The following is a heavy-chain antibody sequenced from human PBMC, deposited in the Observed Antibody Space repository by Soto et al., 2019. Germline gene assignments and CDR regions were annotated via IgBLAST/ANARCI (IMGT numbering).Heavy chain of an antibody. J-gene: IGHJ5*01. CDR1: GGSISSYY. Sequence: QVQLQESGPGLVKPSETLSLTCTVSGGSISSYYWSWIRQPPGKGLAWIGYIYYGGNTNYNPSLKSRVAITEDMSKNRVSLKVGSVSAADTAVYYCAGEYGDYGGNCFDSWGQGILVTV. V-gene: IGHV4-59*01. D-gene: IGHD4-17*01. CDR3: AGEYGDYGGNCFDS. CDR2: IYYGGNT.